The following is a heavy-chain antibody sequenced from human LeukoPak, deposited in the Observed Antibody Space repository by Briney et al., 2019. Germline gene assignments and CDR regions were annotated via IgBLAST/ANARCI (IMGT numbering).Heavy chain of an antibody. CDR1: SGSISSTSYY. J-gene: IGHJ5*02. Sequence: PSETLSLTCTAFSGSISSTSYYWGWIRQAPGKGLEWIGGIIYSGNTYYNPSLKSRVTISVDTTKNQFSLKLTSVTAADTAVYFCVRHFHSSGYVVDLWGQGTLVAVSS. D-gene: IGHD6-13*01. CDR3: VRHFHSSGYVVDL. CDR2: IIYSGNT. V-gene: IGHV4-39*01.